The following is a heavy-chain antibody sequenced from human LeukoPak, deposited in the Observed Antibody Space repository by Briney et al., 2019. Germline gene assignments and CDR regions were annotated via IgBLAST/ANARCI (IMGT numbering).Heavy chain of an antibody. J-gene: IGHJ4*02. V-gene: IGHV3-30*03. CDR2: ISYDGSNK. D-gene: IGHD5-12*01. Sequence: QPGRSLRLSCAASGFTFSSYGMHWVRQAPGKGLEWVAVISYDGSNKYYADSVKGRFTISRDDANNSLYLQMSSLRDEDTAVYYCAREGATIPFDYWGQGTLVTVSS. CDR3: AREGATIPFDY. CDR1: GFTFSSYG.